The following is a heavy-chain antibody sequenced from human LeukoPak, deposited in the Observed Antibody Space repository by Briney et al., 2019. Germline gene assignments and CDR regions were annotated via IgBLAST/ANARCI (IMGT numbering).Heavy chain of an antibody. CDR2: ISSSSSTI. Sequence: GGSLRLSCAASGFTFSSYSMNWVRQAPGKGLEWVSYISSSSSTIYYADSVKGRFTISRDNAKNSLYLQMNSLRAEDTAVYYCARVPTTIFGVAPYYYDYWGQGTLVTVSS. D-gene: IGHD3-3*01. J-gene: IGHJ4*02. V-gene: IGHV3-48*01. CDR3: ARVPTTIFGVAPYYYDY. CDR1: GFTFSSYS.